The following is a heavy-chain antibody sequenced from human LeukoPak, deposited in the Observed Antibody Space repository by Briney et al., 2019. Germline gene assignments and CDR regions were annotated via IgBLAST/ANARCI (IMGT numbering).Heavy chain of an antibody. J-gene: IGHJ4*02. Sequence: SETLSLTCTVSGGSISSSSAYWGWIRQPPGKGLEWIGEIHRSGSPNYNPSLQSRVTISIDRSRNQIALELSSVTAADTAVYYCAREILGGFNPGAYWGQGTLVTVSS. CDR1: GGSISSSSAY. V-gene: IGHV4-39*06. CDR3: AREILGGFNPGAY. CDR2: IHRSGSP. D-gene: IGHD1-14*01.